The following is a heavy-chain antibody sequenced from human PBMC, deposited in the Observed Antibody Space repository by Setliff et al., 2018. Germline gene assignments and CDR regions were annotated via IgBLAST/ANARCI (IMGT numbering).Heavy chain of an antibody. D-gene: IGHD1-7*01. CDR3: ACLTGTNDY. CDR1: GYSISSCHY. J-gene: IGHJ4*02. V-gene: IGHV4-38-2*02. CDR2: IYYSGST. Sequence: SETLSLTCTVSGYSISSCHYWGWIRQPPGKLQEWIGSIYYSGSTYYNPSLKSRVTISVDTSKNQFSLKLSSVTAADTDVYYCACLTGTNDYWGQGTLVTVSS.